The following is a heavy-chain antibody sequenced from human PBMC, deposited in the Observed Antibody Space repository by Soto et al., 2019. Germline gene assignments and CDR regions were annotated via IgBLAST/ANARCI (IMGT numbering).Heavy chain of an antibody. Sequence: QVQLQESGPGLVKPSQTLSLTCTVPGGSISSGDYYWSWIRQPPGKGLEWIGYIYYSGRTNYNPSLSSQGTISVETSKKQFSLNLGSVTAAGTAVYYCARIVESDYTIDFDLWGRGTLVTVSS. V-gene: IGHV4-30-4*01. J-gene: IGHJ2*01. CDR1: GGSISSGDYY. CDR3: ARIVESDYTIDFDL. D-gene: IGHD3-3*01. CDR2: IYYSGRT.